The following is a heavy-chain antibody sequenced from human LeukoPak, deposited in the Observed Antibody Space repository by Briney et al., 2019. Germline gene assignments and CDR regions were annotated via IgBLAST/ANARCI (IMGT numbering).Heavy chain of an antibody. J-gene: IGHJ4*02. V-gene: IGHV4-59*01. CDR3: ARWVDSWIV. CDR1: GGSISSYY. CDR2: IYYSGST. D-gene: IGHD2-2*03. Sequence: PSETLSLTCTVSGGSISSYYWSWIRQPPGKGLEWIGYIYYSGSTNYNPSLKSRVTISVDTSKNQFSLKLSSATAADTAVYYCARWVDSWIVWGQGTLVTVSS.